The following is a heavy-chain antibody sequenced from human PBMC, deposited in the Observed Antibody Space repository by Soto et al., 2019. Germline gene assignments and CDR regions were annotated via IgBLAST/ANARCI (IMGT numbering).Heavy chain of an antibody. Sequence: GESLKISCQGSGYSFTSHWITWVRQTPGKGLEWMGRIDPSDSYTNYSPSLQGRVTISADRSISTAFLQWSSLEASDTAIYYCARRFSGPKEEYNAYYFYGLDVWGQGTTVTVSS. J-gene: IGHJ6*02. CDR3: ARRFSGPKEEYNAYYFYGLDV. D-gene: IGHD1-1*01. CDR2: IDPSDSYT. CDR1: GYSFTSHW. V-gene: IGHV5-10-1*01.